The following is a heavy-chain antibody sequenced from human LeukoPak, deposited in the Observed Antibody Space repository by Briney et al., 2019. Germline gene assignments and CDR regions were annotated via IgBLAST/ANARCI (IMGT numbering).Heavy chain of an antibody. CDR3: ARHNYDFWSGYYGLNWFDP. Sequence: SETLSLTCTVSGGSISSYYWSWIRRPPGKGLEWIGYIYYSGSTNYHPSLKSRVTISVDTSKNQFSLKLRSVTAADTAVYYCARHNYDFWSGYYGLNWFDPWGQGTLVTVSS. CDR2: IYYSGST. V-gene: IGHV4-59*01. D-gene: IGHD3-3*01. J-gene: IGHJ5*02. CDR1: GGSISSYY.